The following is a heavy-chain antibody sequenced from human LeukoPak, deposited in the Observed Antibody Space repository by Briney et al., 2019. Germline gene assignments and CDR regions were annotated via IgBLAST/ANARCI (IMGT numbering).Heavy chain of an antibody. D-gene: IGHD5-18*01. CDR1: GGSISSGGYS. J-gene: IGHJ4*02. CDR3: ARYDTGYSYGSPYFDY. CDR2: IYYSGST. V-gene: IGHV4-31*03. Sequence: SQTLSLTCTVSGGSISSGGYSWSWIRQHPGKGLEWIGYIYYSGSTYYNPSLKSRVTISVDTSKNQFSLKLSSVTAADTAVYYCARYDTGYSYGSPYFDYWGQGTLVTVSS.